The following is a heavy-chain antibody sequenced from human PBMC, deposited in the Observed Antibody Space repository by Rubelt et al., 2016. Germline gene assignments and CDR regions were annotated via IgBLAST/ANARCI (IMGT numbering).Heavy chain of an antibody. Sequence: VQLVQSGAEVKKPGASVKVSCKASGYTFTSYGISWVRQAPGQGLECMGWISAYDGNTNYAPKVQGRGTMTKETATSTAYMEQRSLRSDDTAVYFCARDQLALYAFDIWGQGTMVTVSS. CDR2: ISAYDGNT. CDR3: ARDQLALYAFDI. J-gene: IGHJ3*02. D-gene: IGHD1-1*01. CDR1: GYTFTSYG. V-gene: IGHV1-18*01.